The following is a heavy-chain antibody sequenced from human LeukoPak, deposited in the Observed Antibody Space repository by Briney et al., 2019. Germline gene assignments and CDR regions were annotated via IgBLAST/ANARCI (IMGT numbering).Heavy chain of an antibody. J-gene: IGHJ4*02. CDR2: IYISGST. CDR1: GASINSHY. Sequence: ASETLSLTCSVSGASINSHYWTWIRQPAGKGLEWIGRIYISGSTNYSPSLKSRITMSLDTSKNQFSLELSSVTAADTAVYYCARHGITYGYDYWGQGTLVTVSS. D-gene: IGHD5-18*01. CDR3: ARHGITYGYDY. V-gene: IGHV4-4*07.